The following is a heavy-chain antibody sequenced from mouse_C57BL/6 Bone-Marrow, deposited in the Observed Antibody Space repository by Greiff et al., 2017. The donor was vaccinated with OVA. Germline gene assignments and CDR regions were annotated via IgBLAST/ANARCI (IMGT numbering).Heavy chain of an antibody. CDR2: IDPSDSET. CDR3: ARHYDYDGAWFAY. CDR1: GYTFTSYW. J-gene: IGHJ3*01. Sequence: QVQLQQSGAELARPGASVKLSCKASGYTFTSYWMHWVKQRPIQGLEWIGNIDPSDSETHYNQKFKDKATLTVDKSSSTAYMQLSSLTSEDSAVYYCARHYDYDGAWFAYWGQGTLVTVSA. V-gene: IGHV1-52*01. D-gene: IGHD2-4*01.